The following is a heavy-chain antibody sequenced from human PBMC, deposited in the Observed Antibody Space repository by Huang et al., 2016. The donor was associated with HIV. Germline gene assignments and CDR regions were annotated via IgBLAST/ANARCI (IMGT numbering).Heavy chain of an antibody. CDR1: GYTFTSYY. CDR2: INPSGGST. Sequence: QVQLVQSGAEVKKPGASVKVSCKASGYTFTSYYMHWVRQAPGQGLEWMGRINPSGGSTSYAQKFQGRVTMTRDTSTSTVYMELSSLRSEDTAVYNCASGVTPGAFDIWGQGTMVTVSS. V-gene: IGHV1-46*01. J-gene: IGHJ3*02. D-gene: IGHD2-21*02. CDR3: ASGVTPGAFDI.